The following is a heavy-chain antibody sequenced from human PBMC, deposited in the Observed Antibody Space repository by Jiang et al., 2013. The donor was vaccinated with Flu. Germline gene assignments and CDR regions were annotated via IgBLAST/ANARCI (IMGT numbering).Heavy chain of an antibody. CDR2: TYYRSKWYT. Sequence: QTLSLTCAISGDSVSSNSVTWTWIRQSPSRGLEWLGRTYYRSKWYTNYAISVEGRITINPDTSKNQPSLQLNSVTPEDTAVYYCVRGAPRLFDYWGQGILVTVSS. CDR3: VRGAPRLFDY. V-gene: IGHV6-1*01. CDR1: GDSVSSNSVT. J-gene: IGHJ4*02.